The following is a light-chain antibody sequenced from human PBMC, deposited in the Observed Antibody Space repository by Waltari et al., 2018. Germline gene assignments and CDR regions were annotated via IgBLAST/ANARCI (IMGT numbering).Light chain of an antibody. CDR1: SSNIGAGYD. CDR2: GNS. Sequence: QSVLTQPPSVSGAPGQWVTISCTGSSSNIGAGYDVFWYQHLPGTAPKLLIFGNSIRPSGVPDRFSGSKSGTSASLAIIGLQAEDEADYYCQSYDSSLSVVFGGGTKVTVL. J-gene: IGLJ2*01. CDR3: QSYDSSLSVV. V-gene: IGLV1-40*01.